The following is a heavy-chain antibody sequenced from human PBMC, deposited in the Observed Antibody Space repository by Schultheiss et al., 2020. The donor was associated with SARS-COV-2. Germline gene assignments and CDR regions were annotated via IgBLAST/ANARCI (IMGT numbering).Heavy chain of an antibody. CDR1: GFTFSDYY. D-gene: IGHD3-16*01. V-gene: IGHV3-11*01. CDR3: TTDPLTYGDY. J-gene: IGHJ4*02. Sequence: GGSLRLSCAASGFTFSDYYMSWIRQAPGKGLEWVSYISSSGSTIYYADSVKGRFTISRDNSKNTLYLQMNSLRAEDTAVYYCTTDPLTYGDYWGQGTLVTVSS. CDR2: ISSSGSTI.